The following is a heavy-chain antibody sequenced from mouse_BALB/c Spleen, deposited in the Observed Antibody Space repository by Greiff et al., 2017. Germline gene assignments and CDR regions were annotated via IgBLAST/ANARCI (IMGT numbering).Heavy chain of an antibody. Sequence: QVQLKQSGAELARPGASVKLSCKASGYTFTSYWMQWVKQRPGQGLEWIGAIYPGDGDTRYTQKFKGKATLTADKSSSTAYMQLSSLASEDSAVYYCARKGDYMYDEYYFDYWGQGTTLTVSA. D-gene: IGHD2-14*01. V-gene: IGHV1-87*01. CDR3: ARKGDYMYDEYYFDY. CDR1: GYTFTSYW. CDR2: IYPGDGDT. J-gene: IGHJ2*01.